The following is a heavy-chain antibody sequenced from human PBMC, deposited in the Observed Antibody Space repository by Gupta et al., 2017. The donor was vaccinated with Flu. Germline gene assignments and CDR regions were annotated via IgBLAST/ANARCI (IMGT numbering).Heavy chain of an antibody. J-gene: IGHJ4*02. CDR1: ISNYY. CDR2: IYYNGET. CDR3: ARKAAVGGHFDY. D-gene: IGHD6-19*01. V-gene: IGHV4-59*08. Sequence: ISNYYWSWIRQSPGKGLEWIGFIYYNGETDSNPSLQSRVTVSMDKPRNQLFLKLRSVTAADTAVYYCARKAAVGGHFDYWGRGALVTVSS.